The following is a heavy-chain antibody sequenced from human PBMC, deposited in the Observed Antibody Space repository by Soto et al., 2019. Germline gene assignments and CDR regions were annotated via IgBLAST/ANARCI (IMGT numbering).Heavy chain of an antibody. D-gene: IGHD3-3*01. CDR1: GFTFSSYS. CDR3: ARDFWSGYYTLVSGMDV. V-gene: IGHV3-21*01. CDR2: ISSSSSYI. Sequence: GGSLRLSCAASGFTFSSYSMNWVRQAPGKGLEWVSSISSSSSYIYYADSVKGRFTISRDNAKNSLYLQMNSLRAEDTAVYYCARDFWSGYYTLVSGMDVWGQGTTVTVSS. J-gene: IGHJ6*02.